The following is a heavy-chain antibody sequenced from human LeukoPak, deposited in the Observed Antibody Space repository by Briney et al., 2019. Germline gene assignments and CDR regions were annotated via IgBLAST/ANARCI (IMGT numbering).Heavy chain of an antibody. CDR1: GGSISSSSYY. CDR3: ARHFRDSSGYYPPGYFDL. D-gene: IGHD3-22*01. Sequence: SETLSLTCTVCGGSISSSSYYWGWIRQPPGKGLEWIGSIYYSGSTYYNPSLKSRVTISVDTSKNQFSLKLSSVTAADTAVYYCARHFRDSSGYYPPGYFDLWGRGTLVTVSS. V-gene: IGHV4-39*01. CDR2: IYYSGST. J-gene: IGHJ2*01.